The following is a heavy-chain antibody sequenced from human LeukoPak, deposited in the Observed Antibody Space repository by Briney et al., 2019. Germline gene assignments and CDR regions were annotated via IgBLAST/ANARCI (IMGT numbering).Heavy chain of an antibody. D-gene: IGHD5-12*01. CDR2: IIPIFGTA. CDR3: ARGSKRGWLRFFYFDY. Sequence: SVKVSCTASGGTFSSYAISWVRQAPGQGLEWMGGIIPIFGTANYAQKFQGRVTITADESTSTAYMELSSLRSEDTAVYYCARGSKRGWLRFFYFDYWGQGTLVTVSS. V-gene: IGHV1-69*13. CDR1: GGTFSSYA. J-gene: IGHJ4*02.